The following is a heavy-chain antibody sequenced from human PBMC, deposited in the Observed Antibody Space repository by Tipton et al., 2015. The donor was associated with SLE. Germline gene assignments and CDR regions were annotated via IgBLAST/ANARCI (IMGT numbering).Heavy chain of an antibody. D-gene: IGHD3-22*01. CDR2: IHYSGST. V-gene: IGHV4-59*01. CDR3: ARGRSVRYDSSAPWFDP. J-gene: IGHJ5*02. CDR1: GASISSYY. Sequence: TLSLTCIVSGASISSYYWSWIRQTPGMGLQWIGHIHYSGSTNYNPSLKSRVSISLDTSKNQLSLKLSSVTSADTALYYCARGRSVRYDSSAPWFDPWCQGTLVSVSS.